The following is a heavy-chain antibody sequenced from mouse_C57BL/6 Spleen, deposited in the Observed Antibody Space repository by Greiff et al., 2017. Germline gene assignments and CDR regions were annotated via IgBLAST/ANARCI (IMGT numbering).Heavy chain of an antibody. V-gene: IGHV1-52*01. CDR3: ARYYYGSIYWYFDV. CDR2: IDPSDSET. Sequence: QVQLKQPGAELVRPGSSVKLSCKASGYTFTSYWMHWVKQRPIQGLEWIGNIDPSDSETHYNQKFKDKATLTVDKSSSTAYMQLSSLTSEDSAVYYCARYYYGSIYWYFDVWGTGTTVTVSS. CDR1: GYTFTSYW. J-gene: IGHJ1*03. D-gene: IGHD1-1*01.